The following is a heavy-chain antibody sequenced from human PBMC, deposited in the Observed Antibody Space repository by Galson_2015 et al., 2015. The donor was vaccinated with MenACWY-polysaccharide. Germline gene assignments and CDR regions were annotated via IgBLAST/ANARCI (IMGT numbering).Heavy chain of an antibody. Sequence: SVKASCKASGYTFTSYGISWVRQAPGQGLEWMGWISVYNGNTKYAQNLQGRVTMTTDTSTSTAYMELRSLRSDDTAVYYCARDFLSTVTTRPGYWGQGTLVTVSS. V-gene: IGHV1-18*01. J-gene: IGHJ4*02. CDR1: GYTFTSYG. CDR2: ISVYNGNT. CDR3: ARDFLSTVTTRPGY. D-gene: IGHD4-17*01.